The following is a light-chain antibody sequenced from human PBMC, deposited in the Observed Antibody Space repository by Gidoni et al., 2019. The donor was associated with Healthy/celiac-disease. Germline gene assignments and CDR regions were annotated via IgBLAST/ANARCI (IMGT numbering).Light chain of an antibody. CDR3: QQRYSTPYT. J-gene: IGKJ2*01. Sequence: DIQMPQHPSSLSASVGDRVTIKCRASQSITSYLNWYQQKPGKAPKLMIYAASSLQSGVPSRFSGSGSGPAFTLTISSLQPEDFATYYCQQRYSTPYTFGQGTKLAIK. V-gene: IGKV1-39*01. CDR1: QSITSY. CDR2: AAS.